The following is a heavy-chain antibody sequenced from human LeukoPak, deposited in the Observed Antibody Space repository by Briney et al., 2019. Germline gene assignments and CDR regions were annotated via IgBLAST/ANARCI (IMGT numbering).Heavy chain of an antibody. J-gene: IGHJ5*02. D-gene: IGHD2-21*02. Sequence: ASVKVSCKASGYTFTGYYMHWVRQAPGQGLEWMGWINPNSGVTKYAQKFQGRVTMTSDTSISTAYMELSRLRSDDTAVYYCARDAGGGDCYSCPNWFDPWGQGTLVTVSS. CDR1: GYTFTGYY. V-gene: IGHV1-2*02. CDR3: ARDAGGGDCYSCPNWFDP. CDR2: INPNSGVT.